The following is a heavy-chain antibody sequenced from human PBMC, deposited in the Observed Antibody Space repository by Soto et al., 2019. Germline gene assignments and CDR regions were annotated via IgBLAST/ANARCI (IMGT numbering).Heavy chain of an antibody. CDR2: IIPIFGTA. Sequence: QVQLVQSGAEVKKPGSSVKVACKASGGTFSRYAISWLRQAPGQGLEWMGGIIPIFGTANYAQKFQGRVTITADESTTTAYMELSSLGSEDTAVYYCARGYCSSTSCWRPGGWFDPWGQGTLVTVSS. D-gene: IGHD2-2*01. CDR3: ARGYCSSTSCWRPGGWFDP. CDR1: GGTFSRYA. J-gene: IGHJ5*02. V-gene: IGHV1-69*01.